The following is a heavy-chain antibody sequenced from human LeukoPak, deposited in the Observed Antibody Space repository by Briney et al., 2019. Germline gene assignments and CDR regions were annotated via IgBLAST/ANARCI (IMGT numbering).Heavy chain of an antibody. D-gene: IGHD4-17*01. CDR2: ISGSGVNT. V-gene: IGHV3-23*01. J-gene: IGHJ6*03. CDR3: AKTPGYGVYSMDV. Sequence: PGGSLRLSCAASGFTFSSYAMNWVRQAPGKGLEWVSTISGSGVNTYFADSVKGRFTISRDNSKNTLYLQMNTLRAEDTAVYYCAKTPGYGVYSMDVWGKGTRVTVSS. CDR1: GFTFSSYA.